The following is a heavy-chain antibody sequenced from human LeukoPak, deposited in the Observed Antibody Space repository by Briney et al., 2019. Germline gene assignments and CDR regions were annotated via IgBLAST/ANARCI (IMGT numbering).Heavy chain of an antibody. V-gene: IGHV1-24*01. CDR3: ARERKSGIAVAGTSDAFDI. CDR2: FDPEDGET. CDR1: GYTPTELS. J-gene: IGHJ3*02. D-gene: IGHD6-19*01. Sequence: ASVKVSCKVSGYTPTELSMHWVRQAPGKGLEWMGGFDPEDGETIYAQKFQGRVTMTEDTSTDTAYMELSRLRSDDTAVYYCARERKSGIAVAGTSDAFDIWGQGTMVTVSS.